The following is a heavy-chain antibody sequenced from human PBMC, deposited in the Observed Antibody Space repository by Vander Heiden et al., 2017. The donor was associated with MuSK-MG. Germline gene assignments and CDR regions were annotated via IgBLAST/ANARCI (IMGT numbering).Heavy chain of an antibody. CDR3: ARIADSSDYFDY. CDR2: IVTGGST. Sequence: EVQLVESGGGLVQPGGSLRLSCAASGFTVSSNYMSWVRQAQGKGLEWVSVIVTGGSTYYADSVKGRFTISRDNSKNTLDLQMTSLRAEDTAVYYCARIADSSDYFDYWGQGTLVTVSS. CDR1: GFTVSSNY. J-gene: IGHJ4*02. D-gene: IGHD3-22*01. V-gene: IGHV3-66*01.